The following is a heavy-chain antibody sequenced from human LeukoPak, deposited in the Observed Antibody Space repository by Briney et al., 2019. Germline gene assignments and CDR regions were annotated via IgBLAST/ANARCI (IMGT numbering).Heavy chain of an antibody. D-gene: IGHD3-16*02. J-gene: IGHJ6*03. CDR1: GGTFSSYA. CDR3: ASLPPYDYVWGSYRLPFASYMDV. Sequence: ASVKVSCKASGGTFSSYAISWVRQAPGQGLEWMGVIIPIFGTANYAQKFQGRVTITTDESTSTAYMELSSLRSEDTAVYYCASLPPYDYVWGSYRLPFASYMDVWGKGTTVTVSS. V-gene: IGHV1-69*05. CDR2: IIPIFGTA.